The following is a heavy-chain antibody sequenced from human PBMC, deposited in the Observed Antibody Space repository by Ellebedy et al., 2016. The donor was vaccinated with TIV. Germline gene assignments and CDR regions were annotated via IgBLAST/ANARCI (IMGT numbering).Heavy chain of an antibody. Sequence: AASVKVSCKASGYTFXPYYIXXVRHXPGQGLXWMGIINPSASSTSYAQKFQDRVIMTWDTSTSTVYLELSSLRSEDTAIYYCARHRDTARSLWGQGTLVTVSS. CDR3: ARHRDTARSL. J-gene: IGHJ4*02. D-gene: IGHD5-18*01. V-gene: IGHV1-46*01. CDR1: GYTFXPYY. CDR2: INPSASST.